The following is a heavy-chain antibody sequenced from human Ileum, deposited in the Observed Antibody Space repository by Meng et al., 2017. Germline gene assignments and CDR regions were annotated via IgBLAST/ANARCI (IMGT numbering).Heavy chain of an antibody. CDR2: INSSGSHT. CDR1: GLPFSSYT. Sequence: VELVEPGRGVILPGAFLRLSCAGYGLPFSSYTMGWVRQAPGKGLEWVSDINSSGSHTYYADSVKSRFTRSRDNSKNTLYLQLNSLRAEDTALFYCAKAGSISWYNYWGQGTLVTVSS. V-gene: IGHV3-23*04. J-gene: IGHJ4*02. D-gene: IGHD2-2*01. CDR3: AKAGSISWYNY.